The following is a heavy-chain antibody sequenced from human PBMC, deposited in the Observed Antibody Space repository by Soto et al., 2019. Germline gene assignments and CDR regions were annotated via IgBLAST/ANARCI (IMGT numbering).Heavy chain of an antibody. D-gene: IGHD3-10*01. Sequence: QVQLVESGGGVVQPGRSLRLSCAASGFTFSSYGMHWVRQAPGKGLEWVAVISYDGSNKYYADSVKGRFTISRDNSKNTLYLQMNSLRAEDTAVYYCAKSPGVRGPFDYWGQGTLVTVSS. CDR1: GFTFSSYG. CDR3: AKSPGVRGPFDY. J-gene: IGHJ4*02. CDR2: ISYDGSNK. V-gene: IGHV3-30*18.